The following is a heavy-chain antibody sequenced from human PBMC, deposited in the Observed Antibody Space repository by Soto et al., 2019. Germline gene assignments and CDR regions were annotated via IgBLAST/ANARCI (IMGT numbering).Heavy chain of an antibody. V-gene: IGHV3-74*03. D-gene: IGHD2-2*01. CDR2: INSDGSDT. Sequence: DVQLVESGGGSAQPGGSLTLSCEASGFSFSSHWMHWVRQAPGRGLMWVSRINSDGSDTMYADSVKGRFTISRDNAKNTLSLQMNGLRAEDTGLYYFTSSGGHSAINAFEFWGQGAMVTVSS. CDR3: TSSGGHSAINAFEF. CDR1: GFSFSSHW. J-gene: IGHJ3*01.